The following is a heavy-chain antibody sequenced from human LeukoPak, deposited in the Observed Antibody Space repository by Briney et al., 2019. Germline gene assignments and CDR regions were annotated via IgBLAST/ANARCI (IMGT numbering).Heavy chain of an antibody. CDR2: ISWNSGSI. J-gene: IGHJ3*02. Sequence: PGGSLRLSCAASGFTFDDYAMHWVRQAPGKGLEGVSGISWNSGSIGYADSVKGRFTISRDNAKNSLYLQMNSLRAEDTAVYYCAKDLYYDILTAHVDAFDIWGQGTMVTVSS. V-gene: IGHV3-9*01. D-gene: IGHD3-9*01. CDR3: AKDLYYDILTAHVDAFDI. CDR1: GFTFDDYA.